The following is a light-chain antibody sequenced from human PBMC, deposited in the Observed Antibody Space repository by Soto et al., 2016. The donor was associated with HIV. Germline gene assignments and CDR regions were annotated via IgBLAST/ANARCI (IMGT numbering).Light chain of an antibody. J-gene: IGKJ4*01. Sequence: DIVMTQSPVSLTVTPGEPASISCRSSQSLLHSNGYKYLDWYLQKPGQSPQLLIYSGSNRASGVPDRFSGSGSGTDFTLKISRVEAEDVGVYYCMQALQTPLTFGGGAKVEIK. CDR2: SGS. V-gene: IGKV2-28*01. CDR3: MQALQTPLT. CDR1: QSLLHSNGYKY.